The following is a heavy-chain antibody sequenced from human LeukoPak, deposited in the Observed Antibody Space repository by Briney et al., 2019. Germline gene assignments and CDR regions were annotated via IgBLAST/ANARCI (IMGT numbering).Heavy chain of an antibody. CDR3: ARDHPYSSSCPDY. CDR1: GFSFSSYS. D-gene: IGHD6-13*01. J-gene: IGHJ4*02. V-gene: IGHV3-21*01. Sequence: GGSLRLSCAASGFSFSSYSMSWVRQAPGKGLEWVSSISSSSTYIFYADSVKGRFTISRDNAKNSLYLQMNSLRAEDTAVYYCARDHPYSSSCPDYWGQGTLVTVSS. CDR2: ISSSSTYI.